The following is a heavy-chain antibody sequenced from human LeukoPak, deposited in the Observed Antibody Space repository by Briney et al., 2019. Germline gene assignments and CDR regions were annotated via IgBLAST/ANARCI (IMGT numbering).Heavy chain of an antibody. D-gene: IGHD6-13*01. J-gene: IGHJ4*02. V-gene: IGHV3-30*04. CDR2: ISYDGSNK. Sequence: GGSLRLSCAASGFTFSSYAMHWVRQAPGKGLEWVAVISYDGSNKYYADSVKGRFTTSRDNSKNTLYLQMNSLRAEDTAVYYCARDPGYSSSCFDYWGQGTLVTVSS. CDR1: GFTFSSYA. CDR3: ARDPGYSSSCFDY.